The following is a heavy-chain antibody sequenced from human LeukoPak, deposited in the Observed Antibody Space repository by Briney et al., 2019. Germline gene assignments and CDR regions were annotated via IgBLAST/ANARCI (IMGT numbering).Heavy chain of an antibody. J-gene: IGHJ4*02. V-gene: IGHV4-34*01. CDR3: ARGRLSPQVAILHRPTLFDY. D-gene: IGHD5-12*01. CDR2: INHSGST. Sequence: PSETLSLTCAVYGGSFSGYYWSWIRQPPGKGLEWIGEINHSGSTNYSPSLKSRVTISVDTSKNQFSLKLSSVTAADTAVYYCARGRLSPQVAILHRPTLFDYWGQGTLVTVSS. CDR1: GGSFSGYY.